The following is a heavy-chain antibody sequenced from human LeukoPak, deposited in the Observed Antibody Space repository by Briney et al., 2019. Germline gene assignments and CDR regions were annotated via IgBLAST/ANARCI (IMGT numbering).Heavy chain of an antibody. Sequence: GGSLRLSCAASGFIFSRYNMNWVRQAPGQGLEWVACISKSRNYIYYADSVKGRFTISRDDAKSSLYLQMDSLRAEDTAVYYCARAKGYSSGWYVVWGQGTLVTVSS. V-gene: IGHV3-21*01. D-gene: IGHD6-19*01. CDR3: ARAKGYSSGWYVV. CDR2: ISKSRNYI. J-gene: IGHJ4*02. CDR1: GFIFSRYN.